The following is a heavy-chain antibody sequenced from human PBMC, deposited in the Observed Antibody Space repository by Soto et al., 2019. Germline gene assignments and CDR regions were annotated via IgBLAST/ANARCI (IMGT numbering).Heavy chain of an antibody. CDR3: ARDNELVAYAFDI. CDR2: IYYSGST. CDR1: GGSISSGGYY. Sequence: PSETLSLTCTVSGGSISSGGYYWSWIRQHPGKGLEWIGYIYYSGSTYHNPSLKSRVTISVDTSKNQFSLKLSSVTAADTAVYYCARDNELVAYAFDIWGQGTMVTVSS. V-gene: IGHV4-31*03. D-gene: IGHD2-15*01. J-gene: IGHJ3*02.